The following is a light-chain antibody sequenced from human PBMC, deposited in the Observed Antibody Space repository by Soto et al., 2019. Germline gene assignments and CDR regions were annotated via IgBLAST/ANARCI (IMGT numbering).Light chain of an antibody. CDR2: GAS. V-gene: IGKV3-20*01. Sequence: EIVRTQAPATLSVSPGARATLSCRASQSVSSSYLAWYQQKPGQAPRLLIYGASSRATGIPDRFSGSGSGTDFTLTISILEPEDFAVYYCQQYGSSQTFGQGTKVEI. J-gene: IGKJ1*01. CDR1: QSVSSSY. CDR3: QQYGSSQT.